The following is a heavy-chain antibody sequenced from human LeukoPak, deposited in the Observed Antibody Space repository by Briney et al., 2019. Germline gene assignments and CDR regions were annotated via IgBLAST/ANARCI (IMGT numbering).Heavy chain of an antibody. J-gene: IGHJ4*02. CDR2: MNPNSGNT. D-gene: IGHD4-11*01. Sequence: ASVKVSCKASGYTFTSYDINWVRQATGQGLEWMGWMNPNSGNTGYAQKFQGRVTITADESTSTAYMELSSLRSEDTAVYYCATQEIAGRITTPGYFDYWGQGTLVTVSS. CDR3: ATQEIAGRITTPGYFDY. CDR1: GYTFTSYD. V-gene: IGHV1-8*01.